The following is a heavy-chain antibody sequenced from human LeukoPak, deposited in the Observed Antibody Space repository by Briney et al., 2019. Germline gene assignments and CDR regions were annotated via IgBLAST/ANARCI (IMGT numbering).Heavy chain of an antibody. V-gene: IGHV1-69*05. J-gene: IGHJ4*02. CDR1: GGTFSSYA. CDR3: ARCGEPSYDILTGYSRFDY. Sequence: SVKVSCKASGGTFSSYAISWVRQAPGQGLEWMGGIIPIFGTANYAQKFQGRVTITTDESTSTAYMELSSLRSEDTAVYYCARCGEPSYDILTGYSRFDYWGQGTLVTVSS. CDR2: IIPIFGTA. D-gene: IGHD3-9*01.